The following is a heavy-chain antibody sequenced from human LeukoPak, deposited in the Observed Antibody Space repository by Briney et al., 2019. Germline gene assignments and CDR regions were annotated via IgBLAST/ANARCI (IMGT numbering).Heavy chain of an antibody. J-gene: IGHJ4*02. Sequence: GRSMTLSSLPYRLTFSNYGIHWVRHPHDSWLEWDALIRNDGSNQYYVDSVKGRFTISRDNSKNTLYLQMNSLRAEDTAVYYCAKNIYDVWGTYRPFDYWGLGTLVTVSS. CDR2: IRNDGSNQ. V-gene: IGHV3-30*02. D-gene: IGHD3-16*02. CDR3: AKNIYDVWGTYRPFDY. CDR1: RLTFSNYG.